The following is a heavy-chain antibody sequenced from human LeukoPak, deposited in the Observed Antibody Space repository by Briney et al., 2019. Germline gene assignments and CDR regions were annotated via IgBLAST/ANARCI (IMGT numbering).Heavy chain of an antibody. CDR3: AKVHSSGYYFFVY. CDR2: ISDSGGST. D-gene: IGHD3-22*01. V-gene: IGHV3-23*01. CDR1: GFTFSSSA. Sequence: GGSLRLSCAASGFTFSSSAMSWLRQAPGKGLEWVSVISDSGGSTYIADSVKGRFTISRDNSKNTLYLRMNSLRAEDTAVYYCAKVHSSGYYFFVYWGQGTLVTVSS. J-gene: IGHJ1*01.